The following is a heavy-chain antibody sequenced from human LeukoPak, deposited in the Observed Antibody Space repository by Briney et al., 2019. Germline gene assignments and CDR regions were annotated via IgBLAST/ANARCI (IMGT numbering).Heavy chain of an antibody. D-gene: IGHD2-21*01. V-gene: IGHV1-2*02. CDR3: ARQIVSGSMGCDF. J-gene: IGHJ4*02. CDR1: PYTFSGYY. CDR2: INFNSGGK. Sequence: ASVKVSRKPSPYTFSGYYIHWVRQAPGQGLERMRWINFNSGGKIFAEKFQDRVTIARDTSISTAYMELSRLRSDDTAVYYCARQIVSGSMGCDFWGQGTLVTVSS.